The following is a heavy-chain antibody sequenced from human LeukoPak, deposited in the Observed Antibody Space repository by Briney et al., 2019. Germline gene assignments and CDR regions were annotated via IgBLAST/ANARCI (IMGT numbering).Heavy chain of an antibody. V-gene: IGHV4-59*12. CDR3: ARGLSHYYYDSSGYLSPYFDY. CDR1: GGSMSPYH. CDR2: IYYSGST. Sequence: SETLSLTCTVSGGSMSPYHWGWIRQPPGKGLEWAGYIYYSGSTNYNPSLNSRVTISVDTSKNQFSLKLSSVTAADTAVYYCARGLSHYYYDSSGYLSPYFDYWGQGTLVTVSS. J-gene: IGHJ4*02. D-gene: IGHD3-22*01.